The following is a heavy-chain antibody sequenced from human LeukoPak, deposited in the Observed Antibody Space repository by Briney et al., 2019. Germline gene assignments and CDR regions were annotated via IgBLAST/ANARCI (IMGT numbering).Heavy chain of an antibody. V-gene: IGHV3-7*01. CDR3: ARDGFVGAADY. CDR1: EFTFSGYW. J-gene: IGHJ4*02. Sequence: TGGSLRLSCAASEFTFSGYWMNWVRQAPGKGPEWVANINQDGSEEHCVDSVKGRFTISRDNAKNSLFLQMNSLRVEDTAVFYCARDGFVGAADYWGQGTLVTVSS. CDR2: INQDGSEE. D-gene: IGHD6-13*01.